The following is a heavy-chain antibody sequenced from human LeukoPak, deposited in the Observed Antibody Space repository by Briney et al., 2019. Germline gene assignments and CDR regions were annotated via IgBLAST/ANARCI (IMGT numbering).Heavy chain of an antibody. CDR3: ARFTPLGGSYYYGMDV. D-gene: IGHD1-26*01. CDR1: GFTFSSYG. V-gene: IGHV3-33*01. J-gene: IGHJ6*02. CDR2: IWYDGSIK. Sequence: GGSLRLSCAASGFTFSSYGMHWVRQAPGKGLEWVAVIWYDGSIKYYADSVKGRFTISRDNSKNTLYLQMNSLRAEDTAVYYCARFTPLGGSYYYGMDVWGQGTTVTVSS.